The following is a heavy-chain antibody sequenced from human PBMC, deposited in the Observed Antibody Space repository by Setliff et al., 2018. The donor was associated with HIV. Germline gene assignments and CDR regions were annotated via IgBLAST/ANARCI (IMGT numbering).Heavy chain of an antibody. D-gene: IGHD4-17*01. Sequence: SETLSLTCTVSDSGTYYWSWIRQPAGKGLEWIGRVSSRGDTNYNPSLKSRVTMSVDTAKNQFSLKLTSVTASDTAVYYCARAAAGNTGPFDLWGQGSPVTVSS. CDR3: ARAAAGNTGPFDL. J-gene: IGHJ4*02. CDR2: VSSRGDT. V-gene: IGHV4-4*07. CDR1: DSGTYY.